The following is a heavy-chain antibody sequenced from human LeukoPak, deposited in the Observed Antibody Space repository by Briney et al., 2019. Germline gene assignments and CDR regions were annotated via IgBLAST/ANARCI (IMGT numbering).Heavy chain of an antibody. CDR1: GGSISSYY. CDR2: IYYSGST. CDR3: ARGPARAATYYFDY. J-gene: IGHJ4*02. D-gene: IGHD2-15*01. Sequence: SETLSLTCTVSGGSISSYYWSWIRQPPGKGLERIGYIYYSGSTNYNPSLKSRVTISVDTSKNQFSLKLSSVTAADTAVYYCARGPARAATYYFDYWGQGTLVTVSS. V-gene: IGHV4-59*12.